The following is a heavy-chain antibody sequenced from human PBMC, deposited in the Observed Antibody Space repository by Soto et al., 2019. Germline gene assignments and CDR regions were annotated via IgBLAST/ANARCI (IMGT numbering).Heavy chain of an antibody. V-gene: IGHV3-21*01. CDR1: GITFSSYS. D-gene: IGHD6-13*01. CDR2: ISSSSSYI. J-gene: IGHJ4*02. CDR3: ARHDRRSWFLDC. Sequence: KSGGSLRLSCAASGITFSSYSMNWVRQAPGKGLEWVSSISSSSSYIYYADSVKGRFTISRDNAKNSLYLQMNSLRAEATALYYCARHDRRSWFLDCWGQGTLVTVSS.